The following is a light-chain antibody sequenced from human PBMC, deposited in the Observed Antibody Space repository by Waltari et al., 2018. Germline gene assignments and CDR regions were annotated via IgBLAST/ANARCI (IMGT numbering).Light chain of an antibody. J-gene: IGKJ4*01. CDR1: QSVSSY. Sequence: EIVLTQSPATLSLSPGERATLSCRATQSVSSYLAWYQQRPGQAPRLLIYDASIRATGITARFTGSGSETDFTLTISSLEPEDFAVYYCQQRGKWPLTFGGGTKVEIK. CDR2: DAS. CDR3: QQRGKWPLT. V-gene: IGKV3-11*01.